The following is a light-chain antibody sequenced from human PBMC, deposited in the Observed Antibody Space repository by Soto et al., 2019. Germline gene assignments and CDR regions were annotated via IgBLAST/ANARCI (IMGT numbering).Light chain of an antibody. CDR1: SSDVGGYNF. V-gene: IGLV2-8*01. J-gene: IGLJ3*02. CDR3: SSFGAVHKVL. Sequence: QSALTQPPSASGSHGQSVTISCTGTSSDVGGYNFVSWYQQHPVKVPKSVIFEVSKRPSGVPDRFSGSKSGNTASMTVSGLQVEYEAEYYCSSFGAVHKVLFGGWTMVTVL. CDR2: EVS.